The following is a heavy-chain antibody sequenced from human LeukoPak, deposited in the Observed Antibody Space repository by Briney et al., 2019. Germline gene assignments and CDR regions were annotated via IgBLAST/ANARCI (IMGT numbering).Heavy chain of an antibody. V-gene: IGHV4-59*01. CDR2: IYYSGST. CDR3: ARSDHDSSGYYYTVDY. J-gene: IGHJ4*02. D-gene: IGHD3-22*01. CDR1: GGSISSYY. Sequence: PSETLSLTCTVSGGSISSYYWSWIRQPPGKGLEWIGYIYYSGSTNYNPSLKSRVTISVDTSKNQFSLKLSSVTAADTAVYYCARSDHDSSGYYYTVDYWGQGTLVTVSS.